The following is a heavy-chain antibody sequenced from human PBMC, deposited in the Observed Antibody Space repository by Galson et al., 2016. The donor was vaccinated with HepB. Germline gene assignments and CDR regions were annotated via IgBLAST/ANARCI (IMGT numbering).Heavy chain of an antibody. J-gene: IGHJ5*02. Sequence: TLSLTCTVSSGAISSGSYSWSWIRQPAGKRLEWIGRVDTSGGTNYNSSLESRVTISLDASKNHFSLKLTSVTAADTAVYYCASGRFSGYDLGWFDPWGQGALVTVSS. V-gene: IGHV4-61*02. CDR2: VDTSGGT. CDR1: SGAISSGSYS. D-gene: IGHD5-12*01. CDR3: ASGRFSGYDLGWFDP.